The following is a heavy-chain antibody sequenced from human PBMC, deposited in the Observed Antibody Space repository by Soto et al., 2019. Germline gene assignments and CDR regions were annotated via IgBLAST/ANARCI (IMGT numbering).Heavy chain of an antibody. V-gene: IGHV4-31*03. D-gene: IGHD4-17*01. CDR3: ARDQYGDNWYFDL. Sequence: QVQLQESGPGLVKPSQTLSLTCTVSGGSISSGGYYWSWIRQHPGKGLEWIGYIYYSGSTYYNPSLKSRVTIQVDPSKTRFSLKLSSVTAADTAVYYCARDQYGDNWYFDLWGRGTLVTVSS. J-gene: IGHJ2*01. CDR2: IYYSGST. CDR1: GGSISSGGYY.